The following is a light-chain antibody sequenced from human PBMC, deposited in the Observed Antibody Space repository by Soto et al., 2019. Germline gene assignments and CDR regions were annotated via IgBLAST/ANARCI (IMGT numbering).Light chain of an antibody. Sequence: IVLTQSPGTLSLSPGERATLSCRASQSVSSSYLAWYQQKPGQAPRLPIYGASSRATGIPDRFSGSGSGTDFTLTIGRLEPEDFAVYYCQQYGSSPPITFGQGTRLEIK. CDR1: QSVSSSY. J-gene: IGKJ5*01. CDR3: QQYGSSPPIT. V-gene: IGKV3-20*01. CDR2: GAS.